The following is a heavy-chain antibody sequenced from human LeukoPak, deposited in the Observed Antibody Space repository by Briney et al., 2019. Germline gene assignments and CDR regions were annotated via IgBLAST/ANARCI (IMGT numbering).Heavy chain of an antibody. CDR2: IDNDGYGI. J-gene: IGHJ6*03. D-gene: IGHD3-3*01. CDR3: AAGGGWDPSFGVVTHIDV. Sequence: GGSLRLSCAASGFTFSGYWMHWVRQGPEKGLELVSRIDNDGYGIVYADSVKGRFTTSRDNAKNTLYLQMNRLRVEDTAVYYCAAGGGWDPSFGVVTHIDVWGKGTTVAVS. CDR1: GFTFSGYW. V-gene: IGHV3-74*01.